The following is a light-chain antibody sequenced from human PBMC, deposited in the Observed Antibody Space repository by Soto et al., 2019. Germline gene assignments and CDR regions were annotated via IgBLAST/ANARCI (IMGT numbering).Light chain of an antibody. J-gene: IGKJ4*01. V-gene: IGKV1-6*01. CDR1: QGIRND. CDR2: GAS. CDR3: LQDNNYPLT. Sequence: AIQMTQSPSSLSASIGDRVTITCRASQGIRNDLGWYQQKPGKAPKLLIYGASRLQSGVPSRFSGSASGTDFTLTISSLQPEDFATYYCLQDNNYPLTFGGGTKVEIK.